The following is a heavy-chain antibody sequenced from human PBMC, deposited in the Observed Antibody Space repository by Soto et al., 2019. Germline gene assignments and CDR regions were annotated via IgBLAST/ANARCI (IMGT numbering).Heavy chain of an antibody. CDR2: IIPIFGTA. J-gene: IGHJ3*02. CDR1: GGTFSSYA. Sequence: QVQLVQSGAEVKKPGSSVKVSCKASGGTFSSYAISWVRQAPGQGLEWMGGIIPIFGTANYAQKFQGRVTITAHESTSTDYMELSSLRSEDTAVYYCARDYAITMPRAFDIWGQGTMVTVSS. CDR3: ARDYAITMPRAFDI. D-gene: IGHD3-10*01. V-gene: IGHV1-69*01.